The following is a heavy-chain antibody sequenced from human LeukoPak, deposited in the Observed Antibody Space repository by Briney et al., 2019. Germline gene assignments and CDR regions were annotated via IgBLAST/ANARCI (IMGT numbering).Heavy chain of an antibody. D-gene: IGHD6-13*01. CDR3: ARGGSSSSWYPFDY. Sequence: GGSLRLSCAASGFTFSDHYMDWVRQAPGKGLKWVGRIRNKASSYTTEYAASVKVRFTISRDDSKNSLYLQMNSLKTEDTAVYYCARGGSSSSWYPFDYWGQGTLVTVSS. CDR1: GFTFSDHY. CDR2: IRNKASSYTT. V-gene: IGHV3-72*01. J-gene: IGHJ4*02.